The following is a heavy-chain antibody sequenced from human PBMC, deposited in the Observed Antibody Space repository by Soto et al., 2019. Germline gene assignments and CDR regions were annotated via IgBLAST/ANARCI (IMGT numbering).Heavy chain of an antibody. CDR3: ARDRGYSSYDY. V-gene: IGHV3-7*01. J-gene: IGHJ4*02. Sequence: GGSLRLSCAASGFTFSSSWMNWVRQAPGKGLEWVAGIKEDGSEKYYVDIVKGRFTISRDNVENSLYLQMNSLRGEDSAVYFCARDRGYSSYDYWGLGTLVTVS. CDR1: GFTFSSSW. CDR2: IKEDGSEK. D-gene: IGHD5-18*01.